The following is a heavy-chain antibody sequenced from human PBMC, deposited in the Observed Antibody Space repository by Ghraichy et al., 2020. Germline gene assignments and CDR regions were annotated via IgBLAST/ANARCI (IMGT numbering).Heavy chain of an antibody. CDR3: TTVRPGELHDY. J-gene: IGHJ4*02. CDR2: IKSKTDGGTT. V-gene: IGHV3-15*01. D-gene: IGHD1-26*01. Sequence: LSLTCAASGFTFSNAWMSWVRQAPGKGLEWVGRIKSKTDGGTTDYAAPVKGRFTISRDDSKNTLYLQMNSLKTEDTAVYYCTTVRPGELHDYWGQGTLVTVSS. CDR1: GFTFSNAW.